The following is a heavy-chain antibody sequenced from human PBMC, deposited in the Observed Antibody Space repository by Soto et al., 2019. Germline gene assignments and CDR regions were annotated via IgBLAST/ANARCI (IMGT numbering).Heavy chain of an antibody. CDR3: ARTDCSSTSCYNYYYYGMDL. D-gene: IGHD2-2*01. J-gene: IGHJ6*02. Sequence: ASVKVSCKTSGYSFTKYGLHWVRQAPGQRLEWMGWINPGNGDTKYSQKFQGRVTITRDTSATTAYMELSSLRSEDSAVFYCARTDCSSTSCYNYYYYGMDLWGQGTTVTVSS. CDR2: INPGNGDT. CDR1: GYSFTKYG. V-gene: IGHV1-3*01.